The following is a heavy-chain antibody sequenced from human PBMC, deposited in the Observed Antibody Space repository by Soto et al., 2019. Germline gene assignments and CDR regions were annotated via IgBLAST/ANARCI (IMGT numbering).Heavy chain of an antibody. CDR3: AKEGTSGLYYFDY. J-gene: IGHJ4*02. D-gene: IGHD6-19*01. V-gene: IGHV3-23*01. Sequence: GSLRFSCAASGFTFSNYAISWVRQAPGKGLEWVSIISGSGDTPYYADPVKGRFTISRDNSRNTLYLQMNSLRAGDSAKYYCAKEGTSGLYYFDYWGPGTLVTVSS. CDR2: ISGSGDTP. CDR1: GFTFSNYA.